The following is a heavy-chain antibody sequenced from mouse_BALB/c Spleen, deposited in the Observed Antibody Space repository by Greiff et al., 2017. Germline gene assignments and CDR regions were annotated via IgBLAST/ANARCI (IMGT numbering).Heavy chain of an antibody. CDR1: GYTFTDYN. J-gene: IGHJ1*01. V-gene: IGHV1-18*01. Sequence: EVQLQESGPELVKPGASVKIPCKASGYTFTDYNMDWVKQSHGKSLEWIGDINPNNGGTIYNQKFKGKATLTVDKSSSTAYMELRSLTSEDTAVYYCARVGIYDYEGDWYFDVWGAGTTVTVSS. CDR3: ARVGIYDYEGDWYFDV. CDR2: INPNNGGT. D-gene: IGHD2-4*01.